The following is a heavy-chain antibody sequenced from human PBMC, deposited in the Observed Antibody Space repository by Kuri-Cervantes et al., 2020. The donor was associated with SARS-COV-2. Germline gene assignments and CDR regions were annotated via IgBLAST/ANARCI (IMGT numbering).Heavy chain of an antibody. J-gene: IGHJ4*02. D-gene: IGHD5-12*01. CDR1: GFTFDDYG. CDR3: TTLRGSRY. Sequence: GESLKISCAASGFTFDDYGMSWVRQAPGKGLEWVGRIKSKTDGGTTDYAAPVKGRFTISRDDSKNTLYLQMNSLKTEDTAVYYCTTLRGSRYWGQGTRVTGSS. V-gene: IGHV3-15*01. CDR2: IKSKTDGGTT.